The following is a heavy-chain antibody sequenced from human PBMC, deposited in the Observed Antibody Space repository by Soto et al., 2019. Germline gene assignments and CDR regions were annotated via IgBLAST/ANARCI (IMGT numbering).Heavy chain of an antibody. CDR1: GFTFDDYT. CDR2: ISWDGGST. CDR3: AKDSAVILRGNEYNWFDP. V-gene: IGHV3-43*01. D-gene: IGHD3-9*01. Sequence: GGSLRLSCAASGFTFDDYTMHWVRQAPGKGLEWVSLISWDGGSTYYADSVKGRFTISRDNSKNSLYLQMNSLRTEDTALYYCAKDSAVILRGNEYNWFDPWGQGTLVTVSS. J-gene: IGHJ5*02.